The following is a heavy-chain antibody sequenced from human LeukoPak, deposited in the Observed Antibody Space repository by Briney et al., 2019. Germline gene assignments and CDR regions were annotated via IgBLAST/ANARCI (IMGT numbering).Heavy chain of an antibody. D-gene: IGHD2-2*01. J-gene: IGHJ4*02. Sequence: SQTLSLTCAVSGGSISSADFYWSWIRQHPGKGLEWIGFIYYSGSAYYNPSLKSRVSISIDTSKNQFSLTLNSVTAADTAVYYCARLVRHCSSNSCYPFDYWGQGTLVTVSS. CDR3: ARLVRHCSSNSCYPFDY. V-gene: IGHV4-31*11. CDR2: IYYSGSA. CDR1: GGSISSADFY.